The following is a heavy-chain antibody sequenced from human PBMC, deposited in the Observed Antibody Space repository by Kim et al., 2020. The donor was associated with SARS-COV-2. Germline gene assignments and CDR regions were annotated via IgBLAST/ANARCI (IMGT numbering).Heavy chain of an antibody. CDR3: GRARATSITLFGVVIVHHFDS. CDR1: GGSISSGDYY. Sequence: SETLSLTCTVSGGSISSGDYYWSWIRQPPGKGLEWVGYIYYSGSTYYNPSLKSRVTISVDTSKNQFSLKLSSVTAADTAVYSCGRARATSITLFGVVIVHHFDSWGQRILVTVSS. D-gene: IGHD3-3*01. V-gene: IGHV4-30-4*01. CDR2: IYYSGST. J-gene: IGHJ4*02.